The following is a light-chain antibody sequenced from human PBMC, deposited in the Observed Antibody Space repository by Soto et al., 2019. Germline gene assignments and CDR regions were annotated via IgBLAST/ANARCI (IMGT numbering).Light chain of an antibody. CDR1: QSLSSIY. CDR2: RTS. V-gene: IGKV3-20*01. Sequence: EIVLTQSPGTLSLSPGQGSTLSCRASQSLSSIYLAWYQQKPGQAPRXXIYRTSSRATGIPDRFSGSESETDLTLTISRLEPDDSEVYYCQRYGSSPRTFGPGTKVDIK. CDR3: QRYGSSPRT. J-gene: IGKJ1*01.